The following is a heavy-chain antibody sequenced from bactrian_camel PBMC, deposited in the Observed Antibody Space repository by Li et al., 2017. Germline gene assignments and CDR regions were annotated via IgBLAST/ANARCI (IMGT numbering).Heavy chain of an antibody. CDR1: GVIGSVEC. CDR3: AADRYHTVVAGRHEYTF. Sequence: VQLVESGGGSVQAGGSLRLSCAISGVIGSVECMTWFRQAPGKEREAVATIDNDGTISYADSVKGRFTISQNYSKHTLYLQMNSLEPEDSAFYLCAADRYHTVVAGRHEYTFWGQGTQVTVS. J-gene: IGHJ4*01. CDR2: IDNDGTI. V-gene: IGHV3S53*01. D-gene: IGHD6*01.